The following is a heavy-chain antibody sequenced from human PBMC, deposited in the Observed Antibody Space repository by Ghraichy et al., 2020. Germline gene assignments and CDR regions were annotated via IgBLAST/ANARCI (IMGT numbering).Heavy chain of an antibody. CDR3: ASGTIFGLTSIFDP. CDR2: IYYSGST. V-gene: IGHV4-39*01. Sequence: SETLSLTCTVSGGSISSSSYYWGWIRQPPGKGLEWIGSIYYSGSTYYNPSLKSRVTISVDTSKNQFSLKLSSVTAADTAVYYCASGTIFGLTSIFDPWGQGTLVTVSS. CDR1: GGSISSSSYY. J-gene: IGHJ5*02. D-gene: IGHD3-3*01.